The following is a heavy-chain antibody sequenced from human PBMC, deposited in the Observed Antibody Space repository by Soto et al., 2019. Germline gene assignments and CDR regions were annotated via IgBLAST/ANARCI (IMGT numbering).Heavy chain of an antibody. Sequence: QVQLQESGPGLLKPSQTLSLTCTVSGGSISSGGYYWSWIRQHPGKGLEWIGYIYYSGSTYYNPSLKSRVTISVDTSKNQFSLKLSSVTAADTAVYYCARAQTCGGDCYSTYYFDYWGQGTLVTVSS. V-gene: IGHV4-31*03. CDR3: ARAQTCGGDCYSTYYFDY. CDR2: IYYSGST. D-gene: IGHD2-21*02. CDR1: GGSISSGGYY. J-gene: IGHJ4*02.